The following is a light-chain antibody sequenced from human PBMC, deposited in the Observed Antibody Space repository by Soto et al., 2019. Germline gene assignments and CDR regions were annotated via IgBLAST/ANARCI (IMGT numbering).Light chain of an antibody. CDR1: PSDVGRYNY. V-gene: IGLV2-14*01. CDR3: SSYSVTGSLV. CDR2: EVS. J-gene: IGLJ2*01. Sequence: QSALTQPASLSGSPGQSITISCSGTPSDVGRYNYVSWYQQYPGKGPKLIISEVSDRPSGVSDRFSGSKSGNTASLTISGHQIEDEAFYPCSSYSVTGSLVCGGGTKRTGL.